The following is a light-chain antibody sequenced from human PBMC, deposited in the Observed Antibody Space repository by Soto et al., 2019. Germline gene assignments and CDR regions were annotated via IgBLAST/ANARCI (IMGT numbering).Light chain of an antibody. CDR2: GAS. V-gene: IGKV3-20*01. Sequence: LTQSPGTLSLSTGERATLSCRASQSVSSSYLAWYQQKPGQAPRLLIYGASSRATGIPDRFSGSGSGTDFTLTISRLEPEDFAVYYCQQYGNSPPETFGHGTKVDIK. J-gene: IGKJ1*01. CDR1: QSVSSSY. CDR3: QQYGNSPPET.